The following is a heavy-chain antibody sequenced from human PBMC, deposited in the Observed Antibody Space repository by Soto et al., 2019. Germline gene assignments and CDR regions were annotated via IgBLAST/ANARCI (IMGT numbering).Heavy chain of an antibody. J-gene: IGHJ5*01. V-gene: IGHV2-5*02. Sequence: QITLKESGPPLVKPTQTLTLTCTFSGFSFSINGVAVGWIRQPPGQALEWLALIYWDDDQRYNPSLKNRLTIAKYTSRNQVVLTMTNMDPVDTATYYCAHKRDVSRGFKSWGQGTLVTVSS. CDR1: GFSFSINGVA. CDR2: IYWDDDQ. CDR3: AHKRDVSRGFKS.